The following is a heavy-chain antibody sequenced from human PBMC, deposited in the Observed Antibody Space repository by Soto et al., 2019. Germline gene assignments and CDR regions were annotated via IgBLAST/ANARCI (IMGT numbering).Heavy chain of an antibody. CDR2: IYYSGFT. CDR1: GGSISSSY. J-gene: IGHJ6*02. D-gene: IGHD2-15*01. V-gene: IGHV4-59*12. CDR3: AEAKAASLGYGMDV. Sequence: SETLSLTCTVSGGSISSSYWNWIRQPPGKGLEWIAYIYYSGFTSYNPSLKSRVTISVDTSKNQFSLKLSSVTAADTAVYYCAEAKAASLGYGMDVWGQGTTVTVSS.